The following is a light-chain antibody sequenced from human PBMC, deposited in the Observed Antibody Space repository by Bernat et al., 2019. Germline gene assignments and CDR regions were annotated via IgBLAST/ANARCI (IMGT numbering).Light chain of an antibody. Sequence: QSALTQPPSASGSPGQSVSISCTGTSSDIGNYNYVSCYQQHPGKAPKIMIYEVSKRPSGVPDRFSGSKSGNPASLTVPGLQAEDDADYYCSSYAGSDNLIFGGVTKLTAL. CDR3: SSYAGSDNLI. J-gene: IGLJ2*01. V-gene: IGLV2-8*01. CDR2: EVS. CDR1: SSDIGNYNY.